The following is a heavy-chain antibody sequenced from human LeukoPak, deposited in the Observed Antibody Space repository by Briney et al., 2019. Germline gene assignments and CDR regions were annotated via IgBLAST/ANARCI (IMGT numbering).Heavy chain of an antibody. J-gene: IGHJ4*02. CDR3: ARSGYCSGGSCYPEDYFDY. D-gene: IGHD2-15*01. Sequence: NASETLPLTCAVSGYSISSGYYWGWIRQPPGKGLEWIGSIYHSGSTYYNPSLKSRVTISVDTSKNQFSLKLSSVTAADTAAYYSARSGYCSGGSCYPEDYFDYWGQGTLVTVSS. CDR2: IYHSGST. V-gene: IGHV4-38-2*01. CDR1: GYSISSGYY.